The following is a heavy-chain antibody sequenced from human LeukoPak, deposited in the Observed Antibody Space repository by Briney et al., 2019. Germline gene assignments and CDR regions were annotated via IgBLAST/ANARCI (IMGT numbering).Heavy chain of an antibody. CDR1: GYTFTSYG. J-gene: IGHJ4*02. Sequence: SVKVSCKASGYTFTSYGISWVRQAPGQGLEWMGGIIPIFGTANYAQKFQGRVAITADESTSTAYMELSSLRSEDTAVYYCARGNYYDSSGYYSSLDYWGQGTLVTVSS. CDR2: IIPIFGTA. D-gene: IGHD3-22*01. CDR3: ARGNYYDSSGYYSSLDY. V-gene: IGHV1-69*13.